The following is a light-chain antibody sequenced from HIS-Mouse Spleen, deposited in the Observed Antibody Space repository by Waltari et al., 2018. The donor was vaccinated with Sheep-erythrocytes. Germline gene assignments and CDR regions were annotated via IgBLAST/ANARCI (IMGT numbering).Light chain of an antibody. V-gene: IGLV2-11*01. CDR2: DAS. J-gene: IGLJ1*01. CDR3: CSYAGSYNHV. Sequence: QSALTQPRSVSGSPGQSVTISCTGTSSDVGGYNYVSWYQQHPGQAPKPIIYDASKRPSGVPDRFSGSKSGNTASLTISGLQAEDEADYYCCSYAGSYNHVFATGTKVTVL. CDR1: SSDVGGYNY.